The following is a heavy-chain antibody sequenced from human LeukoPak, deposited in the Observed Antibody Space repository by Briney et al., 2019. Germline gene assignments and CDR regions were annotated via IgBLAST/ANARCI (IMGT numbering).Heavy chain of an antibody. J-gene: IGHJ4*01. CDR3: ARNPNPRSFDY. CDR1: GGSINTYF. V-gene: IGHV4-4*08. CDR2: IHSSGST. Sequence: SETLSLTCIVSGGSINTYFWSWIRQPPVKGPEYIGYIHSSGSTNYNPSLRSRATISVDTPKNQFSLKLTSVTAADTAVYSCARNPNPRSFDYWGHGTLVTVSS. D-gene: IGHD1-14*01.